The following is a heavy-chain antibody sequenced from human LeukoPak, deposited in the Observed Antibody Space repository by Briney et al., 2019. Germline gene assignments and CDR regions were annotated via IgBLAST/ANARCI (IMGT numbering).Heavy chain of an antibody. J-gene: IGHJ6*02. CDR1: GFTFSSYA. Sequence: GRSLRLSCAASGFTFSSYAMHWVRQAPGKGLEWVAVISYDGSNKYYADSAKGRFTISRDNSKNTLYLQMNSLRAEDTAVYYCAKTYLPAAIPVYYYYYGMDVWGQGTTVTVSS. D-gene: IGHD2-2*01. CDR2: ISYDGSNK. V-gene: IGHV3-30-3*02. CDR3: AKTYLPAAIPVYYYYYGMDV.